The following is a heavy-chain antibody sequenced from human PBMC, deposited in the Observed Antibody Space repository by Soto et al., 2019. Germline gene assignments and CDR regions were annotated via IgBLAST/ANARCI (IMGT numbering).Heavy chain of an antibody. V-gene: IGHV3-7*01. Sequence: TGGSLRLSCAASGFTFSSYWMSWVRQAPGKGLEWVANIKQDGSEKYYVDSVKGRFTISRDNAKNSLYLQMNSLRAEDTAVYYCARDVLVPQWLVLDFLEAFDIWGQGTMVTVSS. CDR2: IKQDGSEK. D-gene: IGHD6-19*01. CDR1: GFTFSSYW. J-gene: IGHJ3*02. CDR3: ARDVLVPQWLVLDFLEAFDI.